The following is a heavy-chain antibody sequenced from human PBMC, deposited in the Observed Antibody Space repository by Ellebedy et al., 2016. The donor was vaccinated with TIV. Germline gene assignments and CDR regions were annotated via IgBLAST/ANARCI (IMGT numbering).Heavy chain of an antibody. D-gene: IGHD1/OR15-1a*01. Sequence: GESLKISCAASGFTFSSYSMNWVRQAPGKGLEWVSYISSSSSDIYYADSVKGRFTISRDNARNSLYLHMNSLRAEDTAMYFCARDNKGFDSWGQGTLVTVSS. J-gene: IGHJ5*01. CDR3: ARDNKGFDS. CDR1: GFTFSSYS. CDR2: ISSSSSDI. V-gene: IGHV3-21*05.